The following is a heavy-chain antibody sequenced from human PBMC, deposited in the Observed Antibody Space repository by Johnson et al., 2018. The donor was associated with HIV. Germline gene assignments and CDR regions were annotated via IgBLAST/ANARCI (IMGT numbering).Heavy chain of an antibody. CDR2: IRYDGKDK. Sequence: QVQLVESGGGVVPPGGSLRLSCAASGFTFSTYCIHWFRQAPGKWLEWVSFIRYDGKDKYYADFVKGRFTISRDNSKKTLSLQMNSLRPEDTAVYYCAKSSSVTYYGDAVDMWGQGTMVTVSS. J-gene: IGHJ3*02. V-gene: IGHV3-30*02. D-gene: IGHD3-10*01. CDR3: AKSSSVTYYGDAVDM. CDR1: GFTFSTYC.